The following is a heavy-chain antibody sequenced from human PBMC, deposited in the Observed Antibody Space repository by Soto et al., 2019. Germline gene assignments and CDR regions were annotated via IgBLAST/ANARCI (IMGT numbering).Heavy chain of an antibody. J-gene: IGHJ6*02. CDR2: IIPVLGVT. CDR1: GSTFSSYT. D-gene: IGHD2-21*02. V-gene: IGHV1-69*02. Sequence: QVQLVQSGAEVKKPGSSVKVSCRASGSTFSSYTVSWVRQAPGQGLAWMGRIIPVLGVTNYAPKFKGSVTITADKSKTTVYMELSSLRAGDTAIYYCARRRYCGADCYSKYYYGMDLWGQGTTVTVSS. CDR3: ARRRYCGADCYSKYYYGMDL.